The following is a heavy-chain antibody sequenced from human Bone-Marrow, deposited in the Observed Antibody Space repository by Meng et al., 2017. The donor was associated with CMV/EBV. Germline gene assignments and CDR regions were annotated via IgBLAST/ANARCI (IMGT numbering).Heavy chain of an antibody. D-gene: IGHD2-2*03. CDR1: GYTFTSYY. CDR3: ARDLDIVVVPAALNWFDP. J-gene: IGHJ5*02. CDR2: INPSGGST. Sequence: ASVKVSCKASGYTFTSYYMHWVRQAPGQGPEWMGIINPSGGSTSYAQKFQGRVTMTRDTSTSTVYMELSSLRSDDTAVYYCARDLDIVVVPAALNWFDPWGQGTLVTVSS. V-gene: IGHV1-46*01.